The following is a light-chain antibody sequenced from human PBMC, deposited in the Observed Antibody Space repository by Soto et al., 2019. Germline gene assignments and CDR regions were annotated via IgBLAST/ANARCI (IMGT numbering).Light chain of an antibody. J-gene: IGKJ2*01. CDR3: QQFGRSSLYT. V-gene: IGKV3-20*01. CDR1: QSLSGDY. Sequence: EIVLTQSPATLSLSPGERATLSCRASQSLSGDYLAWYQRKPGQPPRLLIYGASNRAAGIPDRFSGSGSGTDFTLTISRLEPEDFAVYYCQQFGRSSLYTFGQRTKLEIK. CDR2: GAS.